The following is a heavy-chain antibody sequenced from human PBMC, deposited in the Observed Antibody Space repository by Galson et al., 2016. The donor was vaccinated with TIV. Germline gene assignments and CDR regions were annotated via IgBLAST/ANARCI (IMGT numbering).Heavy chain of an antibody. CDR3: ARGRGYCDTTSCYVDY. J-gene: IGHJ4*02. CDR1: GFTFDDYA. Sequence: SLRLSCAASGFTFDDYAMHWVRQAPGKGLEWVSGISWNSAYIAYADSVKGRFSISRDNAKNSLYLQMSSLRAEDTAVYYCARGRGYCDTTSCYVDYWGQGTLVTGSS. CDR2: ISWNSAYI. V-gene: IGHV3-9*01. D-gene: IGHD2-2*01.